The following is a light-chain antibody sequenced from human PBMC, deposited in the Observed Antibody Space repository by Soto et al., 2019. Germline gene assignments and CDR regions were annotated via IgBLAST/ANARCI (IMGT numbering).Light chain of an antibody. V-gene: IGKV3-20*01. CDR1: QTVASKF. Sequence: IVLTQSPGTLSLSPGERATLSCRASQTVASKFLAWYQKKPGQAPRLLIYGASNRATGIPDRFSGSGSGTDFTLTISRLEPEDFAVYYCQQYGSSGTFGQGTKVDIK. J-gene: IGKJ1*01. CDR2: GAS. CDR3: QQYGSSGT.